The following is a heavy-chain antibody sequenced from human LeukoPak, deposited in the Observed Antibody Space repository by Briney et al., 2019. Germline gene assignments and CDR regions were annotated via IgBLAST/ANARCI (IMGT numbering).Heavy chain of an antibody. J-gene: IGHJ4*02. Sequence: PSETLSLTCTVSGYSISSGYYWGCFRQPPGKGLEWIASIYHSGSTYYNPSLKSRVTISVDTSKNQFSLKLSSVTAADTAVYYCARTQWRSPHFDYWGQGTLVTVSS. V-gene: IGHV4-38-2*02. D-gene: IGHD6-19*01. CDR3: ARTQWRSPHFDY. CDR1: GYSISSGYY. CDR2: IYHSGST.